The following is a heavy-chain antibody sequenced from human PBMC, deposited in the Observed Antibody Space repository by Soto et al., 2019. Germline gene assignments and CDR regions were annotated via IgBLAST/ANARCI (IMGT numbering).Heavy chain of an antibody. CDR3: ARGGTETDYGDYVFFYWYFDL. Sequence: ASVKVSCKASGYTFTSYGISWVRQAPGQGLEWMGWISAYNGNTNYAQKLQGRVTMTTDTSTSTAYMELRSLRSDDTAVYYCARGGTETDYGDYVFFYWYFDLWGRGTLVTVSS. D-gene: IGHD4-17*01. CDR1: GYTFTSYG. J-gene: IGHJ2*01. V-gene: IGHV1-18*01. CDR2: ISAYNGNT.